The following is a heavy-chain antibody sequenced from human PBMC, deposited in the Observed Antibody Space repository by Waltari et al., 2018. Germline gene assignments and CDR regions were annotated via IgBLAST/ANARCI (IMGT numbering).Heavy chain of an antibody. D-gene: IGHD1-1*01. Sequence: EVHLVESGGALVQPGGSLSLSCAASGFIFSSYAMRWVRQAPGRGLEWFSAISHSGGTTRYSDSVKGRFTISRDNSKNTLYLQINSLRAEDTALYYCAYNWNLDYWGQGTLVTVSS. CDR1: GFIFSSYA. V-gene: IGHV3-23*04. CDR2: ISHSGGTT. J-gene: IGHJ4*02. CDR3: AYNWNLDY.